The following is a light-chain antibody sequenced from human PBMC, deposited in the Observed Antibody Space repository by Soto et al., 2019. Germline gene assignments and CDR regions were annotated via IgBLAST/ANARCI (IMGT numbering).Light chain of an antibody. J-gene: IGLJ1*01. V-gene: IGLV2-8*01. Sequence: QSALTQPPSASGSPGQSVTISCTGSSNDVGAYNYVSWYQQHPGKAPKLIIYEVTKRPSGVPDRFSGSKSGNTASLTVSGLQAEDEADYFCGSDAGSDNDVFGTGTKLTVL. CDR1: SNDVGAYNY. CDR2: EVT. CDR3: GSDAGSDNDV.